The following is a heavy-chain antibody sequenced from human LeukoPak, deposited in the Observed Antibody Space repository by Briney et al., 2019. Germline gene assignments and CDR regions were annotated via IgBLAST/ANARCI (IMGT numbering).Heavy chain of an antibody. CDR3: ARTGYCSGGSCYSEGAFDI. CDR2: INPSGGGT. D-gene: IGHD2-15*01. CDR1: GYTFTNYY. Sequence: ASVKVSCKASGYTFTNYYIHWVRQAPGQGLEWMGIINPSGGGTTYAQKFQGRVTMTRDTSTSTVYMELSSLRSEDTAVYYCARTGYCSGGSCYSEGAFDIWGQGTMVTVSS. V-gene: IGHV1-46*01. J-gene: IGHJ3*02.